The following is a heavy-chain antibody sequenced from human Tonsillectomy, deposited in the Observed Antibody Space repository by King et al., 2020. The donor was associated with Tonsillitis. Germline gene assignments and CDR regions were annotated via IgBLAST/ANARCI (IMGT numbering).Heavy chain of an antibody. Sequence: VQLQESGPGLVKPSETLSLTCTVSGGSIRSYYWSWIRQPPGKGLEWIGYTYYSGSTNYNPSLKSRFTISVDTSKNQFSLKVTSVTAADTAVYYCARHIGASRAFDIWGQGTMVTVSS. CDR1: GGSIRSYY. D-gene: IGHD3-3*01. J-gene: IGHJ3*02. CDR2: TYYSGST. CDR3: ARHIGASRAFDI. V-gene: IGHV4-59*01.